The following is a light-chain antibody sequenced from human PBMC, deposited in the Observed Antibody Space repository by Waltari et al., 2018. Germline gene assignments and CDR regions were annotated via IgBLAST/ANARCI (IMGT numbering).Light chain of an antibody. CDR2: YDS. CDR3: LVWHSTTDHHGV. Sequence: SYVVTQSPSVSVAPGETARITCGGDNIGSKSVHWYQQRPGQAPVLVISYDSDRPSGIPERFSGSTSGNTATLTISWVEADDEADYDCLVWHSTTDHHGVFGGGTKLTVL. CDR1: NIGSKS. J-gene: IGLJ2*01. V-gene: IGLV3-21*04.